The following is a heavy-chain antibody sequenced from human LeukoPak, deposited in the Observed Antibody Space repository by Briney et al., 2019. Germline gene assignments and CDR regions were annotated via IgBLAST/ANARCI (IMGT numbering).Heavy chain of an antibody. D-gene: IGHD2-8*01. CDR3: ARGDRFASTNGVWTDYYYYMDV. CDR2: MNPNSGNT. CDR1: GYTFTSYD. V-gene: IGHV1-8*01. Sequence: ASVTVSCKASGYTFTSYDINWVRQATGQGLAWMGWMNPNSGNTGYAQKFQGRATMTRNTSISTAYMELSSLRSEDTAVYYCARGDRFASTNGVWTDYYYYMDVWGKGTTVTVSS. J-gene: IGHJ6*03.